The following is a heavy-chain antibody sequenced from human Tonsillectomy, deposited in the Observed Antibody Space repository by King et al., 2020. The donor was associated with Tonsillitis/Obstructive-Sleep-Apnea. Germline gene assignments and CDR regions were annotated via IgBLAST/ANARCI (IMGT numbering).Heavy chain of an antibody. V-gene: IGHV3-30*04. D-gene: IGHD3-22*01. Sequence: VQLVESGGGVVQPGRSLRLSCAASGFIFSSYAIHWVRQAPGKGLEWVAVISYDGSNTYYADSVKGRITISRDNSKNTLDLQMNSLRAEDTAVYYCAREGIYASSGYADAFDIWGQGTMVTVSS. J-gene: IGHJ3*02. CDR2: ISYDGSNT. CDR3: AREGIYASSGYADAFDI. CDR1: GFIFSSYA.